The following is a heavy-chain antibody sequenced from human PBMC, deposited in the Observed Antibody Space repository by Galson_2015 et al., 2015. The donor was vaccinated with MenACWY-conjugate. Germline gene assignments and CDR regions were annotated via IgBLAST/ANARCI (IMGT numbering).Heavy chain of an antibody. D-gene: IGHD6-19*01. Sequence: SLRLSCAASEITFSYYDMHWVRQATGQGLEWVSAIGVGGDTYYLDSVKGRFTISRENAKKSLYLQRNSLRAEDTAVYYCAGEVRDAYSSGWDLDYSGPGILVTVYS. J-gene: IGHJ4*02. CDR2: IGVGGDT. CDR1: EITFSYYD. CDR3: AGEVRDAYSSGWDLDY. V-gene: IGHV3-13*01.